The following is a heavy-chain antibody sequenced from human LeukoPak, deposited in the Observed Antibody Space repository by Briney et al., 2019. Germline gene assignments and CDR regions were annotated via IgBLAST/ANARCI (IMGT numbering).Heavy chain of an antibody. CDR3: ARDSSIVVVAALDAFDI. D-gene: IGHD2-15*01. J-gene: IGHJ3*02. V-gene: IGHV3-23*01. CDR1: GFTFSSYA. CDR2: LSGSGGST. Sequence: GGSLRLSCAASGFTFSSYAMSWVRQAPGKGLECVSSLSGSGGSTYYADSVKGRFTISRDNSKNTLYLQMNSLRAEDTAVYYCARDSSIVVVAALDAFDIWGQGTMVTVSS.